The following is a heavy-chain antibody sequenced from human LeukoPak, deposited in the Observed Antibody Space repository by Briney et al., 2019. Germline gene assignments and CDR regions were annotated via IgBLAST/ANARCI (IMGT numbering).Heavy chain of an antibody. CDR2: ISGSGGST. CDR3: AKDSSSGWKAFDI. Sequence: SGGSLRLSCAASGFTFSSYAMSWVRQAPGKGLEWVSAISGSGGSTYYADSVKGRFTISRDNSKNTLYLQMNSLRAEDTAVYCCAKDSSSGWKAFDIWGQGTMVTVSS. V-gene: IGHV3-23*01. D-gene: IGHD6-19*01. J-gene: IGHJ3*02. CDR1: GFTFSSYA.